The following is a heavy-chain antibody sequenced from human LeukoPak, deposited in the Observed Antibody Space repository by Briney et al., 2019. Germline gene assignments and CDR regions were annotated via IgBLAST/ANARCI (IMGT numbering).Heavy chain of an antibody. CDR3: ARQYSYGSRAFDY. Sequence: GGSLRLSCAASGFTFSDYYMNWIRQAPGKGLEWVSYISSSGSTIYYADSVKGRFTISRDDAKNSLYLQMNSLRAEDTAVYYCARQYSYGSRAFDYWGQGTLVTVSS. D-gene: IGHD5-18*01. V-gene: IGHV3-11*01. CDR1: GFTFSDYY. J-gene: IGHJ4*02. CDR2: ISSSGSTI.